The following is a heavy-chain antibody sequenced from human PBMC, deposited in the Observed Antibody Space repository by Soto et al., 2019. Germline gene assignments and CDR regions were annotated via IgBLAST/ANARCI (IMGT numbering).Heavy chain of an antibody. CDR1: GVSIDSGGYY. Sequence: QVHLQESGPGLVKPSQTLSLICSVSGVSIDSGGYYWSWIRQRPGKALEWIGYIYHRGGGTFYNPXXKSRAAXXXXXXXXHLLLDLTSMTAADTAVYYCARDGGRCIGGTCLTNWGQGTLVTVSS. D-gene: IGHD2-15*01. CDR2: IYHRGGGT. J-gene: IGHJ4*02. V-gene: IGHV4-31*03. CDR3: ARDGGRCIGGTCLTN.